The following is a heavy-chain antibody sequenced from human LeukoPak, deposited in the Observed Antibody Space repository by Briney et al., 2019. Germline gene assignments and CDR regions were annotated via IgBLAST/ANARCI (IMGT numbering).Heavy chain of an antibody. V-gene: IGHV3-23*01. Sequence: PGGSLRLSCAASGFTFDSYAMTWVRQAPGKGLEWVSVISLSGRSTYYADSVKGRFTISRDNSKNTLYLQMNSLRAEDTAIYYCARSAGYGDYYYALDVWGQGTTVTVPS. D-gene: IGHD4-17*01. CDR3: ARSAGYGDYYYALDV. CDR2: ISLSGRST. J-gene: IGHJ6*02. CDR1: GFTFDSYA.